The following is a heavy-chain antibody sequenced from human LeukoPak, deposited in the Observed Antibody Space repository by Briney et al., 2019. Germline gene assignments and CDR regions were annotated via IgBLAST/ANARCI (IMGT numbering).Heavy chain of an antibody. D-gene: IGHD2-21*01. Sequence: GGSLRLSCAASGFTFSSYWMSWVRQAPGKGLEWVANIKQDGSEKYYVDSVKGRFTISRDNAKNSLYLQMNSLRAEDKAVYYCARATASNWFDPWGQGTLVAVSS. CDR1: GFTFSSYW. V-gene: IGHV3-7*01. J-gene: IGHJ5*02. CDR2: IKQDGSEK. CDR3: ARATASNWFDP.